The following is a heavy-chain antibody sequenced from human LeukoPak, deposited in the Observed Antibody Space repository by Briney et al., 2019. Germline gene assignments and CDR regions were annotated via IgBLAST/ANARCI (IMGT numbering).Heavy chain of an antibody. D-gene: IGHD4-17*01. CDR2: LYSGGSS. V-gene: IGHV4-59*05. J-gene: IGHJ5*02. Sequence: SETLSLTCSVSGGSISIYYWTWIRQIPGKGLEWIGSLYSGGSSYYNPSLKSRVTISVDTSKNQFSLKLRSVTAADTALYFCARTYGDYSYNCFDPWGQGILVTVSS. CDR3: ARTYGDYSYNCFDP. CDR1: GGSISIYY.